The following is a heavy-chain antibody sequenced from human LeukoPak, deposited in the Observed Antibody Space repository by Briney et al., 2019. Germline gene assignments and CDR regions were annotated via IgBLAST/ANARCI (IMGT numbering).Heavy chain of an antibody. CDR1: GFTFSSYG. V-gene: IGHV3-23*01. D-gene: IGHD3-10*01. CDR2: ISGSGGST. CDR3: AKDEWFGFHYFDY. J-gene: IGHJ4*02. Sequence: PGGSLRFSCSASGFTFSSYGMSWVRQAPGKGLEWVSAISGSGGSTYYADSVKGRFTISRDNSKNTLYLQMNSLRAEDTAVYYCAKDEWFGFHYFDYWGQGTLDTVSS.